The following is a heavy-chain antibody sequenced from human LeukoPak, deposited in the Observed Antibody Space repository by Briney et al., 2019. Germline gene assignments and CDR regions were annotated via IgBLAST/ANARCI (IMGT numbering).Heavy chain of an antibody. CDR1: GFTFSSYG. CDR3: AKGYCSSISCYGDYYYYMDV. V-gene: IGHV3-33*06. D-gene: IGHD2-2*01. Sequence: PGRSLRLSCAASGFTFSSYGMHWVRQAPGKGLEWVAVIWYDGSNKYYADSVKGRFTISRDNSKNTLYLQMNSLRAEDTAVYYCAKGYCSSISCYGDYYYYMDVWGKGTTVTVSS. CDR2: IWYDGSNK. J-gene: IGHJ6*03.